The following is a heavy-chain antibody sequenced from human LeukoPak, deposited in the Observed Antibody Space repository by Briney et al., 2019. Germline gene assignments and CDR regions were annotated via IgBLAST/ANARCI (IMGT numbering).Heavy chain of an antibody. CDR1: GYTLTGYY. V-gene: IGHV1-2*02. CDR3: ARGGGLGYYYYYYMDV. J-gene: IGHJ6*03. Sequence: ASVKVSCKASGYTLTGYYMYWVRQAPGQGLEWMGWINPNSGGTNYAQKFQGRVTMTRDTSISTAYMELSRLRSDDTAVYYCARGGGLGYYYYYYMDVWGKGTTVTVSS. CDR2: INPNSGGT.